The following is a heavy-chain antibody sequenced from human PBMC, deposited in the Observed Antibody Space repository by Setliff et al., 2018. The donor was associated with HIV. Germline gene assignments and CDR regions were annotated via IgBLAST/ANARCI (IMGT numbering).Heavy chain of an antibody. CDR1: GFAFSFYA. V-gene: IGHV3-21*01. CDR2: ISSSSVYI. Sequence: GGSLRLSCAASGFAFSFYAMNWVRQAPGMGLEWVSSISSSSVYIYYADSVKGRFTISRDNAKNSLYLQMNSLRAEDTAVYYCARAFDSPGGAYYDAFDIWGQGTMVTVSS. D-gene: IGHD3-22*01. CDR3: ARAFDSPGGAYYDAFDI. J-gene: IGHJ3*02.